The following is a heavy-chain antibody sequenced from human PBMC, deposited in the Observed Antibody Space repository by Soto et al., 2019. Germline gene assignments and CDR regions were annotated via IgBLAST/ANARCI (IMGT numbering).Heavy chain of an antibody. Sequence: PSETLSLTCTVSGGSISSSSYYWGWIRQPPGKGLEWIGSIYYSGSTYYNPSLKSRVTISVDTSKNQFSLKLSSVTAADTAVYYCARSDIVVVVAATYGGNFDYWGQGTLVTVSS. CDR2: IYYSGST. J-gene: IGHJ4*02. CDR3: ARSDIVVVVAATYGGNFDY. D-gene: IGHD2-15*01. V-gene: IGHV4-39*01. CDR1: GGSISSSSYY.